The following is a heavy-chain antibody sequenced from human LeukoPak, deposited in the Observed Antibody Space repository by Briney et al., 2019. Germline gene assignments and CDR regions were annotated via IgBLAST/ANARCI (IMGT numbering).Heavy chain of an antibody. V-gene: IGHV3-23*01. D-gene: IGHD1-14*01. CDR2: ISASATNT. CDR1: GFTFSNYD. J-gene: IGHJ4*02. CDR3: ANPSHRGGL. Sequence: GGSLRLSCAASGFTFSNYDMSWVRQAPGKGLEWVSTISASATNTYYADSVKGRFAISRDNSKNTLYVQMNSLRAEDTAVYYCANPSHRGGLWGQGTLVTVSS.